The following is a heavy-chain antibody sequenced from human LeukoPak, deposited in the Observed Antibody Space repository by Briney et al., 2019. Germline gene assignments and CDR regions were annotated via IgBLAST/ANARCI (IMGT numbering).Heavy chain of an antibody. CDR1: GYTFIDYY. V-gene: IGHV1-2*02. Sequence: ASVKVSCKASGYTFIDYYMHWVRQAPGQGLEWMGWINPNSGGTNYAQNFQGRVTMTRDTSIRTVYMELSRLRSEDTAVYYCARGLMITFGGVIDLWGQGTLVTVSS. J-gene: IGHJ5*02. CDR2: INPNSGGT. D-gene: IGHD3-16*01. CDR3: ARGLMITFGGVIDL.